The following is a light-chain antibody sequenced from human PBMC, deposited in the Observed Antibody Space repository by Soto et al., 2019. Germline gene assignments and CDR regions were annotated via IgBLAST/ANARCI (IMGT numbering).Light chain of an antibody. J-gene: IGKJ1*01. CDR1: QTISNW. CDR3: QKYNSFWT. CDR2: DAS. V-gene: IGKV1-5*01. Sequence: DILMTQSPSTLSASVGDRVTISCRASQTISNWLAWYQQKPGKAPKLLIYDASSLESGVPSRFSGSGSGTEFTLTISSLQPEDFATYYCQKYNSFWTFGQGTKVEIK.